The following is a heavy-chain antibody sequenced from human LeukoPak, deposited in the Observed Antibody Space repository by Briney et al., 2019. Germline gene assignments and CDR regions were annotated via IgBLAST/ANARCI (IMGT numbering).Heavy chain of an antibody. D-gene: IGHD6-13*01. CDR1: GFTFGDYG. CDR2: IRSKAYGGTT. J-gene: IGHJ4*02. Sequence: GGSLRLSCTASGFTFGDYGMSWVHQAPGKGLEWVGFIRSKAYGGTTEYAASVKGRFTISRDDSKSIAYLQMNSLKTEDTAVYYCTRGRSSWYFDYWAQGTLVTVSS. V-gene: IGHV3-49*04. CDR3: TRGRSSWYFDY.